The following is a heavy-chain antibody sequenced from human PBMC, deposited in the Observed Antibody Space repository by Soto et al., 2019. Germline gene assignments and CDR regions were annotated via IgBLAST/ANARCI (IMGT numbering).Heavy chain of an antibody. V-gene: IGHV3-21*01. D-gene: IGHD2-15*01. Sequence: PAGSLSLSCAASGFTFSSYSMNWVRQAPGKGLEWVSSISSISSYIYYADSVKGRFTISRDNAKNSLYLQMNSLRAEDTAVYYCARDGDCSGGSCYSYYYYGMDVWGQGTTVTVSS. CDR3: ARDGDCSGGSCYSYYYYGMDV. CDR1: GFTFSSYS. J-gene: IGHJ6*02. CDR2: ISSISSYI.